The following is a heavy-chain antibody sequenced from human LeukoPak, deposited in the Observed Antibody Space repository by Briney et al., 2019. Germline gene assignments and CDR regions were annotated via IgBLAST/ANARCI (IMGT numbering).Heavy chain of an antibody. CDR2: ISGSGGST. D-gene: IGHD3-22*01. J-gene: IGHJ3*02. CDR3: AKDHRGMRRYDRPVDAFDI. CDR1: GFTFSSYA. Sequence: GGYLRLSCAASGFTFSSYAMSWVRQAPGNGLEWVSAISGSGGSTYYADSVKGRFTISRDNSKNTLYLQMNSLRAEDTAVYYCAKDHRGMRRYDRPVDAFDIWGQGTMVTVSS. V-gene: IGHV3-23*01.